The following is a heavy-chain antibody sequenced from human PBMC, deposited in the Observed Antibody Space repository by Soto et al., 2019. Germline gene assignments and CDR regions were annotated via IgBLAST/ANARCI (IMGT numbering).Heavy chain of an antibody. V-gene: IGHV1-18*01. CDR1: GYTFTSYG. CDR3: ARDQIGFMVRGAFSY. D-gene: IGHD3-10*01. J-gene: IGHJ4*02. CDR2: ISAYNGNT. Sequence: ASVKVSCKASGYTFTSYGISWVRQAPGQGLEWMGWISAYNGNTNYAQKLQGRVTMTTDTSTSTAYMELRSLRSDDTAVYYCARDQIGFMVRGAFSYWGQGTLVTVSS.